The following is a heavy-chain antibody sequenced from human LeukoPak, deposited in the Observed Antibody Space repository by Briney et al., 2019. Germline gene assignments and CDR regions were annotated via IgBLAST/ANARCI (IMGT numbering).Heavy chain of an antibody. J-gene: IGHJ4*02. V-gene: IGHV3-48*01. CDR1: GFTFSSDS. CDR3: AKGSYYGSGSYYTDFDY. CDR2: ISGSSGVI. Sequence: PGGSLRLSCAASGFTFSSDSMNWVRQGPGKGLEWVSFISGSSGVIYYADSVKGRFTISRDNAKNTLYLQMNSLRAEDTAVYYCAKGSYYGSGSYYTDFDYWGQGTLVTVSS. D-gene: IGHD3-10*01.